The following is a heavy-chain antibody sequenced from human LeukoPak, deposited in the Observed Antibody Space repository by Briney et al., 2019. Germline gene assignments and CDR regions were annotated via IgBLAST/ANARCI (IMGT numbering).Heavy chain of an antibody. CDR2: ISGSGDGI. J-gene: IGHJ6*03. V-gene: IGHV3-23*01. Sequence: GGSLRLSCAASGFTFRSYAMSWVRQAPGKGLEWVSTISGSGDGIYYADSVKGRFAISRDNSKNTLYLQMNRLRDEGTAVYYCARGSSSNSNFYMDVWGKGTTVTVSS. CDR1: GFTFRSYA. D-gene: IGHD6-13*01. CDR3: ARGSSSNSNFYMDV.